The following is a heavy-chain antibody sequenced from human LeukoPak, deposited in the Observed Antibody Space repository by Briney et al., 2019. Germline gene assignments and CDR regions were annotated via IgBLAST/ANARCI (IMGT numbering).Heavy chain of an antibody. CDR1: GYTFTGYY. CDR2: INPNSGGT. CDR3: ARVGSSDPDLHAFDI. D-gene: IGHD6-19*01. J-gene: IGHJ3*02. V-gene: IGHV1-2*02. Sequence: ASVKVSCKASGYTFTGYYMHWVRQAPGQGLEWMGWINPNSGGTNYAQKFQGRVTMTRDTSISTAYMELSRLRSDDTAVYYCARVGSSDPDLHAFDIWGQGTMVTVSS.